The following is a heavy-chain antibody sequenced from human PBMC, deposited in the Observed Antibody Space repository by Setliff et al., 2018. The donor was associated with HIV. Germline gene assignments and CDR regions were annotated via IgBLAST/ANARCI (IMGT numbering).Heavy chain of an antibody. CDR2: MNPNSGNR. CDR1: GYTFTSYD. D-gene: IGHD2-15*01. CDR3: VVPAAVGAPDAFGI. Sequence: RASVKVSCKASGYTFTSYDINWVRRATGQGLEWMGWMNPNSGNRGYAQKFQGRVTMTRITSISTAYMELSSLRSEDTAVYYCVVPAAVGAPDAFGIWGQGTKVTVSS. J-gene: IGHJ3*02. V-gene: IGHV1-8*02.